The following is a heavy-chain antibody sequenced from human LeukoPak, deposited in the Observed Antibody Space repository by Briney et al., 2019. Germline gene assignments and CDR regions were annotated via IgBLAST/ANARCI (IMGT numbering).Heavy chain of an antibody. CDR3: DVATVNDY. CDR2: IKSKTDGGTT. Sequence: GGSLRLSCAASVFTFSNAWMSWVRQAPGKGLEWVGRIKSKTDGGTTDYAAPVKGGFTISRDDSKNTLYLQMNSLKTEDTAVYTTDVATVNDYWGQGTLVTVSS. J-gene: IGHJ4*02. D-gene: IGHD5-12*01. V-gene: IGHV3-15*01. CDR1: VFTFSNAW.